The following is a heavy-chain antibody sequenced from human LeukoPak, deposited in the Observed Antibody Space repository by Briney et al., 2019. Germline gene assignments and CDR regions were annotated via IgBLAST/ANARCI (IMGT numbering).Heavy chain of an antibody. CDR1: GFMFSSYG. Sequence: PGGSLRLSCAASGFMFSSYGMSWVRQAPGKGLEWVSTFSGRDTAGKTNYADSVKGRFTISRDNSKNTLYLQMNSLRGDDTAVYYCAKVGATNYFDSWGQGTLVTVSS. V-gene: IGHV3-23*01. CDR3: AKVGATNYFDS. J-gene: IGHJ4*02. CDR2: FSGRDTAGKT. D-gene: IGHD1-26*01.